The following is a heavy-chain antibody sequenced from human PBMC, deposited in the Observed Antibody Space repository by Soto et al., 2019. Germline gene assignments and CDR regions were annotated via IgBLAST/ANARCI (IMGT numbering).Heavy chain of an antibody. J-gene: IGHJ3*01. Sequence: QITLKESGPALVKPTQTLTLTCTFSGFSLSTSGVGVGWIRQPPGKALEWLALIYWDGEKRYSPSQKSRLAITTDISRTPVVLTMTTLDPVDTATSYCVHFMVVTPSVVFDVWGQGPMVAVSS. CDR2: IYWDGEK. CDR3: VHFMVVTPSVVFDV. V-gene: IGHV2-5*02. D-gene: IGHD3-22*01. CDR1: GFSLSTSGVG.